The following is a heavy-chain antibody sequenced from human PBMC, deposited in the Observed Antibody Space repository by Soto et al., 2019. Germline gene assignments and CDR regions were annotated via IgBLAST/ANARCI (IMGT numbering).Heavy chain of an antibody. CDR3: ARDFDKGRNYYYVMVF. D-gene: IGHD3-9*01. J-gene: IGHJ6*02. V-gene: IGHV1-69*13. CDR1: GGTFSSYA. CDR2: IIPIFGTA. Sequence: SSVKVSCNASGGTFSSYAISWVRQAPGQGLEWMGGIIPIFGTANYAQKFQGRVTITADESTSTAYMELSSLRSEDTAVYYCARDFDKGRNYYYVMVFWGQATKVTLSS.